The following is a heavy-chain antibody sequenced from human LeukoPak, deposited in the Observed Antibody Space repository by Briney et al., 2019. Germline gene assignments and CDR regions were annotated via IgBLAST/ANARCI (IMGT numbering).Heavy chain of an antibody. D-gene: IGHD5-18*01. J-gene: IGHJ4*02. CDR2: IYYSGST. CDR3: ARRYSYEYYFDY. Sequence: PSETLSLTCTVSGGSISSSSYYWGWIRQPPGKGLEWIGSIYYSGSTYYNPSLKSRVTISVDTSKNQFSLKLSSVTAADTAVYYCARRYSYEYYFDYWGQGTLVTVSS. V-gene: IGHV4-39*01. CDR1: GGSISSSSYY.